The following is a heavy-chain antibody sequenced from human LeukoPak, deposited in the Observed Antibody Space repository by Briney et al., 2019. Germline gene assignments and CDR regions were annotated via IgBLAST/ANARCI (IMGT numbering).Heavy chain of an antibody. CDR1: GYTFTVYY. J-gene: IGHJ3*02. V-gene: IGHV1-2*02. CDR3: ARVYYDRAFDM. D-gene: IGHD3-22*01. Sequence: VASVKVSCKASGYTFTVYYIHWVRQAPGQGLEWMGWIDPNGGGTKYAQKFQGRVTMTRDTSISTAYMELSRLRSDDTAVYYCARVYYDRAFDMWGQGTMVTVSS. CDR2: IDPNGGGT.